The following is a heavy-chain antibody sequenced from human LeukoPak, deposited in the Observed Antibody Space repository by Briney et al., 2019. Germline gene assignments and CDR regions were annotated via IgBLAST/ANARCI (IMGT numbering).Heavy chain of an antibody. J-gene: IGHJ6*03. CDR3: ARNPRLVRYYMDV. CDR2: ISSSSSSTI. CDR1: GFTFSSYS. V-gene: IGHV3-48*01. Sequence: GGSLRLSCAASGFTFSSYSMNWVRQAPGKGLEWVSYISSSSSSTIYYADSMKGRFTISRDNAKNSMFLQMNSLRAEDTAVYYCARNPRLVRYYMDVWGKGTTVTVSS. D-gene: IGHD3-22*01.